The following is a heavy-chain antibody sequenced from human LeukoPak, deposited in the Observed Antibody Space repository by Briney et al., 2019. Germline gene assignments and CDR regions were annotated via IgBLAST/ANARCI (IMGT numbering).Heavy chain of an antibody. J-gene: IGHJ4*02. CDR1: GVSISSSNSY. CDR2: IYYSGNT. D-gene: IGHD3/OR15-3a*01. Sequence: TETLSLTCTVSGVSISSSNSYWGWIRQPPGKGLEWIGSIYYSGNTYYNASLKSQVSISIDTSKNQFSLRLTSVTAADTAVYYCARQTGSGLFILPGGQGTLVTVSS. CDR3: ARQTGSGLFILP. V-gene: IGHV4-39*01.